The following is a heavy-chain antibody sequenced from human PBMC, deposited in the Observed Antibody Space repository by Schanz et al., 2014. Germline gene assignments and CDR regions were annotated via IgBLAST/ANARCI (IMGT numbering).Heavy chain of an antibody. V-gene: IGHV1-69*02. Sequence: QVQLVQSGAEVKKPGSSVKVSCKSSRSTFSSYTISWVRQARGQGLEWVGRFIPILDVENYAQQFQGRVTFTADKSTSTAYMELSSLRYEDTVLYYCARGTMPGAFDIWGQGTMVTVSS. CDR2: FIPILDVE. J-gene: IGHJ3*02. CDR1: RSTFSSYT. CDR3: ARGTMPGAFDI. D-gene: IGHD1-26*01.